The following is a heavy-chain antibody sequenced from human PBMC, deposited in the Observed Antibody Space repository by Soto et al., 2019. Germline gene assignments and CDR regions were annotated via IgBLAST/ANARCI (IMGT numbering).Heavy chain of an antibody. J-gene: IGHJ6*03. CDR2: IGTAGDT. D-gene: IGHD6-13*01. CDR3: ARGVAGRYYYYYYMDV. Sequence: GGSLRLSCAASGFTFSSYVMHWVRQATGKGLEWVSAIGTAGDTYYPGSVKGRFTISRENAKNSLYLQMNSLRAGDTAVYYCARGVAGRYYYYYYMDVWGKGTTVTVSS. CDR1: GFTFSSYV. V-gene: IGHV3-13*01.